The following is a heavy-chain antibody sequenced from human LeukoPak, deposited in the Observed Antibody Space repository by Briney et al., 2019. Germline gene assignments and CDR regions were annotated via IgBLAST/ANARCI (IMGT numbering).Heavy chain of an antibody. V-gene: IGHV3-53*01. J-gene: IGHJ3*02. D-gene: IGHD3-9*01. Sequence: GSLRLSCAASGSPVSSYFMSWVRQAPGTGLEWVSVIYDGGSTDYADSVKGRFTISRDNSKSTLYLQMNSLRAEDTAVYYCARDNYILTGYYNAFDIWGQGTLVTVSS. CDR1: GSPVSSYF. CDR3: ARDNYILTGYYNAFDI. CDR2: IYDGGST.